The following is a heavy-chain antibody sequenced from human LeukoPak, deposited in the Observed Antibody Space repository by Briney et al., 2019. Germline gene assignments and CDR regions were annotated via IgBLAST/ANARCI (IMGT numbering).Heavy chain of an antibody. Sequence: SETLSLTCTVSGGSISSSSYYWGWIRQPPGKGLEWIGSIYYSGSTYYNPSLKSRVTISVDTSKNQFSLKLSSVTAADTAVYYCASSYFWSGYPDSRRDAFDIWGQGTMVTVSS. CDR3: ASSYFWSGYPDSRRDAFDI. J-gene: IGHJ3*02. CDR2: IYYSGST. D-gene: IGHD3-3*01. V-gene: IGHV4-39*07. CDR1: GGSISSSSYY.